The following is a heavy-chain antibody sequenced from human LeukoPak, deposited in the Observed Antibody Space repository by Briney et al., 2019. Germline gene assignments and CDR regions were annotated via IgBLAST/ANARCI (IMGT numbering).Heavy chain of an antibody. J-gene: IGHJ3*02. CDR2: IKQDGSEK. D-gene: IGHD3-3*01. V-gene: IGHV3-7*01. Sequence: PGGSLRLSCAASGFTFSDYYMSWIRQAPGKGLEWVANIKQDGSEKYYVDSAKGRFTISRDNAKNSLYLQMNSLRAEDTAVYYCARDQADFWRGYSLDVFDIWGQGIMVTVSS. CDR1: GFTFSDYY. CDR3: ARDQADFWRGYSLDVFDI.